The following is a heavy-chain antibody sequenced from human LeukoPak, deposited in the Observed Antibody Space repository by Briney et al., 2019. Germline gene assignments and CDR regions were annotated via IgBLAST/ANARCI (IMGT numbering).Heavy chain of an antibody. CDR2: IYTSGST. V-gene: IGHV4-61*02. CDR1: GGSISSGSYY. J-gene: IGHJ4*02. CDR3: ARADYYDSSGQSFDS. Sequence: SETLSLTCTVSGGSISSGSYYWSWIRQPAGKGLEWIGRIYTSGSTNYNPSLKSRVTISVDTSKNQFSLKLSSVTAADTAVYYCARADYYDSSGQSFDSWGQGTLVTVSS. D-gene: IGHD3-22*01.